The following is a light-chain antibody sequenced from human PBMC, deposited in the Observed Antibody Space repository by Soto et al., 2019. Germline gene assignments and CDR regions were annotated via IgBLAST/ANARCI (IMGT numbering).Light chain of an antibody. V-gene: IGLV1-44*01. CDR2: SND. CDR1: SSNIGSNT. Sequence: QPVLTQSPSASGTPGQRVSISCSGSSSNIGSNTVNWYQQLPGTAPKLLIYSNDQRPSGVPDRFSGSKSGTSASLAISGLQSEDEADYYCAAWDDSLSGAVFGGGTQLTVL. J-gene: IGLJ7*01. CDR3: AAWDDSLSGAV.